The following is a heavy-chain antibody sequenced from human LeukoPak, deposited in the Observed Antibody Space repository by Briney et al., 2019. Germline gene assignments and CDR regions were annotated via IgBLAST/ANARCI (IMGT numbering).Heavy chain of an antibody. J-gene: IGHJ4*02. CDR1: GFTFSSYA. D-gene: IGHD3-22*01. CDR3: ARGWDYDSRGILGDY. V-gene: IGHV3-30-3*01. CDR2: ISYDGSNK. Sequence: GGSLRLSCAASGFTFSSYAMHWVRQAPGKGLEWVAVISYDGSNKYYADSVKGRFTISRDNSKNTLYLQMNSLRAEDTAVYYCARGWDYDSRGILGDYWGQGTLVTVSS.